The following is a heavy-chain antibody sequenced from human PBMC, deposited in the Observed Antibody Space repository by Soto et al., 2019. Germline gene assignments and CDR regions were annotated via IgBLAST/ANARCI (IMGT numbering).Heavy chain of an antibody. CDR2: MNPNNGNT. J-gene: IGHJ6*02. Sequence: ASVKVSCKASGYTFTSYDINWVRQATGQGLEWMGWMNPNNGNTNYAQKLQGRVTMTTDTSTSTAYMELRSLRSDDTAVYYCARGLQLRYYYYGMDVWGQGTTVTVSS. CDR1: GYTFTSYD. D-gene: IGHD5-18*01. V-gene: IGHV1-18*01. CDR3: ARGLQLRYYYYGMDV.